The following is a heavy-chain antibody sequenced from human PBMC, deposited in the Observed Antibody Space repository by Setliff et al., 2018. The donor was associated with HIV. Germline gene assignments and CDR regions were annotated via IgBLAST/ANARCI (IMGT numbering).Heavy chain of an antibody. V-gene: IGHV1-46*01. CDR3: ARASTPYSSNWYWYFDY. D-gene: IGHD6-13*01. Sequence: GPSVKVSCKASGYTFTSYYMHWVRQAPGQGLEWMGIINPSGGSTSYAQKFQGRVTMTRDTSTSTVYMELSSLRSEDTAVYYCARASTPYSSNWYWYFDYWGQGTLVTVSS. CDR2: INPSGGST. CDR1: GYTFTSYY. J-gene: IGHJ4*02.